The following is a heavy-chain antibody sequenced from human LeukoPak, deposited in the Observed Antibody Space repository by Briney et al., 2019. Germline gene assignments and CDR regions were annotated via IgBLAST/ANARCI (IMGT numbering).Heavy chain of an antibody. CDR3: ARWAGDYYYGSGSYYYYYYMDV. Sequence: SETLSLTCTVSGGSISSYYWSWIRQPPGKGLEWIGYIYYSGSTNYNPSLKSRVTISVDTSKNQFSLKLSSVTAADTAVYYCARWAGDYYYGSGSYYYYYYMDVWGKGTTVTISS. CDR2: IYYSGST. CDR1: GGSISSYY. V-gene: IGHV4-59*12. J-gene: IGHJ6*03. D-gene: IGHD3-10*01.